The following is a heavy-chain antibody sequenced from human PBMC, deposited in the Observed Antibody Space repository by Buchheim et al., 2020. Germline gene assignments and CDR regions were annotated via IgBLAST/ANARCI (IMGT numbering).Heavy chain of an antibody. V-gene: IGHV3-48*01. Sequence: EVQLVESGGGLVQPGGSLRLSCAASGFTFSSYSMNWVRQAPGKGLEWVSYINSSSSTIYYADSVKGRFTISRDNAKNSLYLQMNSLRAEDTAVYYCARGPGYDFWSGAYYYMDVWGKGTT. CDR2: INSSSSTI. J-gene: IGHJ6*03. CDR1: GFTFSSYS. CDR3: ARGPGYDFWSGAYYYMDV. D-gene: IGHD3-3*01.